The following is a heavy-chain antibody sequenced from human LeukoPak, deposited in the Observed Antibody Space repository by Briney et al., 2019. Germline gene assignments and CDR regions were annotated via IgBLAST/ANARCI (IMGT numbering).Heavy chain of an antibody. V-gene: IGHV3-7*04. D-gene: IGHD5-24*01. CDR3: TRVGYIDEGIDY. Sequence: GGSLRLSCVASGFPFGSYWMTWVRQAPGKGLEWVANINQDGSKKSYVDSVKGRFTISRDNAKNSLYLQMNSLRAEDTAIYYCTRVGYIDEGIDYWGQGTLVTVSS. CDR1: GFPFGSYW. J-gene: IGHJ4*02. CDR2: INQDGSKK.